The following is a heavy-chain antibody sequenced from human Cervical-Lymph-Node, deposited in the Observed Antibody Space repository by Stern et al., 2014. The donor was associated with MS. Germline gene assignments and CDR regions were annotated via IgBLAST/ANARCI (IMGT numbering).Heavy chain of an antibody. J-gene: IGHJ4*02. V-gene: IGHV1-69*11. D-gene: IGHD2-15*01. CDR2: TIPILDTT. Sequence: QLVQSGAEVKKPGSSVRVSCKSSGDTFSTHAISWVRQAPGQGLERMGRTIPILDTTDYAQKFQGRLTIDADESTNTAYMELRSLTPDDTAVYYCAREKSDCSGGSCFSSLDYWGQGTLVTVSS. CDR1: GDTFSTHA. CDR3: AREKSDCSGGSCFSSLDY.